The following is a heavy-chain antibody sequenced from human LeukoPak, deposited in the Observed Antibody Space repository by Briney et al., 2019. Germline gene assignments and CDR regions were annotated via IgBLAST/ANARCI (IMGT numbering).Heavy chain of an antibody. V-gene: IGHV3-30-3*01. D-gene: IGHD4-17*01. CDR1: GFTFSSYA. CDR2: ISYDGSNK. Sequence: PGGSLRLSCAASGFTFSSYAMHWVRQAPGKGLEWVAVISYDGSNKYYADSVKGRFTISRDNSKNTLYLQMNSLRAEDTAVYYRARDRAVTAVYYYYGMDVWGQGTTVTVSS. CDR3: ARDRAVTAVYYYYGMDV. J-gene: IGHJ6*02.